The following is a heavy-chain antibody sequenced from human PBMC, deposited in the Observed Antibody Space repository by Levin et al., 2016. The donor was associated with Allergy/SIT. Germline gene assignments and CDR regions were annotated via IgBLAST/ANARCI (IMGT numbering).Heavy chain of an antibody. CDR1: GFTVSSNY. V-gene: IGHV3-7*03. CDR3: AMKGPSGWYLY. J-gene: IGHJ4*02. Sequence: GESLKISCAASGFTVSSNYMSWVRQAPGKGLEWVANIKQDGSEKYYVDSVKGRFTISRDNAKNSLYLQMNSLRAEDTALYYCAMKGPSGWYLYWGQGTLVTVSS. D-gene: IGHD6-19*01. CDR2: IKQDGSEK.